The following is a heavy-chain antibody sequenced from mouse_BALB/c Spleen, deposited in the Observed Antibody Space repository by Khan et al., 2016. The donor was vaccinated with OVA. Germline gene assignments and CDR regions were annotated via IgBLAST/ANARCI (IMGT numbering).Heavy chain of an antibody. CDR2: TNPTNGST. V-gene: IGHV1S81*02. CDR1: GYTFTSYW. CDR3: ARIKKIVATYVDY. J-gene: IGHJ2*01. D-gene: IGHD1-1*01. Sequence: QVQLQQSGAELVKAGASVKMSCKASGYTFTSYWMHWVKQRLGQGLEWFAETNPTNGSTYYNEKFKSKATLTVDKSSSTAYMLLSGPTFEDSAVYYCARIKKIVATYVDYWGQGTTLTVAS.